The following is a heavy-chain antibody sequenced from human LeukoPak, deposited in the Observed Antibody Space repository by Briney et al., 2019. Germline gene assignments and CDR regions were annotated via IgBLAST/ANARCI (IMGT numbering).Heavy chain of an antibody. D-gene: IGHD4-11*01. CDR3: ARHALPNYRNYWFDP. CDR2: MYFSGST. CDR1: GGSIGSTNYY. V-gene: IGHV4-39*01. J-gene: IGHJ5*02. Sequence: SETLSLTCTVSGGSIGSTNYYWGWIRQPPGKGLEWNGSMYFSGSTYYNPSLKSRVTISVDKSKRQFSLKLSSVTAADTAVYYCARHALPNYRNYWFDPWGQGTLVTVSS.